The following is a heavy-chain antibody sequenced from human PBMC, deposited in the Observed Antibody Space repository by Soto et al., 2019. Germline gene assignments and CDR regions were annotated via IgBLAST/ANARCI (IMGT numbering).Heavy chain of an antibody. V-gene: IGHV1-2*02. D-gene: IGHD2-2*01. CDR2: INPNSGGT. J-gene: IGHJ6*02. CDR3: ARDKRYCSSTSCYWIHGMDV. CDR1: GYTFTGYY. Sequence: SGSVKVSCRASGYTFTGYYMHWVRRAPGQGLEWMGWINPNSGGTNYAQKFQGRVTMTRDTSISTAYMELSTLRSDDTAVYYCARDKRYCSSTSCYWIHGMDVWGQGTTVTVSS.